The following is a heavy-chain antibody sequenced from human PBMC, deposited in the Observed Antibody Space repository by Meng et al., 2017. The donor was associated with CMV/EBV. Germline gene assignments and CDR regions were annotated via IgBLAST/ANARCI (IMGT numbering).Heavy chain of an antibody. V-gene: IGHV3-48*03. CDR1: GFTFSSDE. J-gene: IGHJ6*02. CDR2: ISSSGITI. D-gene: IGHD2-2*01. CDR3: ARVPIYCSSTSCYVPYNYYYYYGMDV. Sequence: GGSLRLSCAASGFTFSSDEMNWVRQAPGKGLEWVSYISSSGITIYYADSVKGRFTISRDNAKNSLCLQMNSLRAEDTAVYYCARVPIYCSSTSCYVPYNYYYYYGMDVWGQGTTVTVSS.